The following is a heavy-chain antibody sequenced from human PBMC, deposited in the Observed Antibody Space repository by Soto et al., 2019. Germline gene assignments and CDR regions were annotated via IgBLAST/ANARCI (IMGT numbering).Heavy chain of an antibody. CDR3: ARSGSSWNLREFDY. J-gene: IGHJ4*02. CDR2: ISVYNGNT. D-gene: IGHD6-13*01. CDR1: DYTFTSYG. Sequence: GASVKVSCKASDYTFTSYGIIWVRQAPGQGLEWIGWISVYNGNTNYAQKFRGRVTMTTDISTTTAYMEMRSLRSDDTAVYYCARSGSSWNLREFDYWGQGTLGTVSS. V-gene: IGHV1-18*01.